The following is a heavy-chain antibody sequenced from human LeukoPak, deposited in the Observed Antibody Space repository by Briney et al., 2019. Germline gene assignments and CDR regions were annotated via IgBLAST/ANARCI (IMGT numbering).Heavy chain of an antibody. D-gene: IGHD3-10*01. J-gene: IGHJ5*02. CDR1: GGSFSGYY. CDR3: ARCFSAYYYGSGGPPRFDP. V-gene: IGHV4-34*01. CDR2: INHSGST. Sequence: SETLSLTCAVYGGSFSGYYWSWIRQPPGKGLEWIGEINHSGSTNYNPSLKSRVTISVDTSKNQFSLKLSSVTAADTAVYYCARCFSAYYYGSGGPPRFDPWGQGTLVTVSS.